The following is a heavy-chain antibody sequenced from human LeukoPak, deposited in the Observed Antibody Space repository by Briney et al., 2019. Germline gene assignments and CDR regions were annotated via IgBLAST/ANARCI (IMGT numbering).Heavy chain of an antibody. CDR3: AREGYCSGGSCYGTFDY. CDR2: IIPMFGTA. V-gene: IGHV1-69*01. J-gene: IGHJ4*02. CDR1: GINFTHYW. Sequence: KISGKGFGINFTHYWIGWGRPAPGQGLGWMGGIIPMFGTANYDQKFQGRVTITADESTSTAYIEVSSLRSEGTAVYYCAREGYCSGGSCYGTFDYWGQGTLVTVSS. D-gene: IGHD2-15*01.